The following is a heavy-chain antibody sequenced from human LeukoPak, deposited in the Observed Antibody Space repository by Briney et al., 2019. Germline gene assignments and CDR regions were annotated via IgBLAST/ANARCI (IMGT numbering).Heavy chain of an antibody. D-gene: IGHD1-26*01. CDR3: AKSGASPLYHMDV. CDR1: GFTFSSYW. Sequence: GGSLRLSCAASGFTFSSYWMSWVRQAPGKGLEWVSGLTGSSATAYYVGSVKGRFTVSRDDSKNTVYLQMSSLRVDDTAIYYCAKSGASPLYHMDVWGKGATVTVSS. V-gene: IGHV3-23*01. J-gene: IGHJ6*03. CDR2: LTGSSATA.